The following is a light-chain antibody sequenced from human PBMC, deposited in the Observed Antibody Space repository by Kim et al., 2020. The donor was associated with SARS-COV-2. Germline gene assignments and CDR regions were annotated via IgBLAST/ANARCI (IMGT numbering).Light chain of an antibody. CDR2: ANT. CDR1: SSNIGTGYE. CDR3: QSYDSSLRGVV. V-gene: IGLV1-40*01. Sequence: QRVTISCTGSSSNIGTGYEVHWYQQFPGTAPKLVIFANTNRPSGVPDRISGSKSGTSASLAITGLQAEDEADYYCQSYDSSLRGVVFGGGTQLTVL. J-gene: IGLJ3*02.